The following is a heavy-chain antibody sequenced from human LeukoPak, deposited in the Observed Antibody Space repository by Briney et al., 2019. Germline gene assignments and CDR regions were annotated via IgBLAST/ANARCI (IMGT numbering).Heavy chain of an antibody. CDR3: ARTFGNPWWY. D-gene: IGHD2-8*02. CDR1: GFTFSSYS. Sequence: GGSLRLSCAASGFTFSSYSMNWVRQVPGKGLEWVSVIYSGGSTYYADSVKGRFTISRDNSKNTLYLQMNSLRAEDTAVYYCARTFGNPWWYWGQGTLVTVSS. CDR2: IYSGGST. J-gene: IGHJ4*02. V-gene: IGHV3-53*01.